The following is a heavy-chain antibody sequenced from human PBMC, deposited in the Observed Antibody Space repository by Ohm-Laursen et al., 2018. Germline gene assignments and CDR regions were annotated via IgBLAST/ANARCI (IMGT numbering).Heavy chain of an antibody. J-gene: IGHJ4*02. CDR3: ARLGKSSGTDY. CDR2: INHSGST. V-gene: IGHV4-34*01. CDR1: GGSFSGYY. D-gene: IGHD3-22*01. Sequence: TLSLTCAVYGGSFSGYYWSWIRQPPGKGLEWIGEINHSGSTNYNPSLKSRVTISLDTSRNQFSLKLSSVTAADTAVYYCARLGKSSGTDYWGQGALVTVSS.